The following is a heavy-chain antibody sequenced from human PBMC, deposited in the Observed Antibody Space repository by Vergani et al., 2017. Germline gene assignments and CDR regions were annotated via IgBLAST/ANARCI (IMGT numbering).Heavy chain of an antibody. CDR2: ISYDGSNK. CDR1: GFTFSSYA. CDR3: AKGVQLHYYYGMDV. D-gene: IGHD1-1*01. Sequence: QVQLVESGGGVVQPGRSLRLSCAASGFTFSSYAMSWVRQAPGKGLEWVAVISYDGSNKYYADSVKGRFTISRDNSKNTLYLQMNSLRAEDTAVYYCAKGVQLHYYYGMDVWGQGTTVTVSS. J-gene: IGHJ6*02. V-gene: IGHV3-30*18.